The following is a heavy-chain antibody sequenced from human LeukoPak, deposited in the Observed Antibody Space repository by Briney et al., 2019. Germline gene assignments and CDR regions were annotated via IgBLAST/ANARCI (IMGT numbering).Heavy chain of an antibody. Sequence: GGSLRLSCAASGFTFSSYAMHWVRQAPGKGLEWVAVISYDGSNKYYADSVKGRFTISRDNSKNTLYLQMNSLRAEDTAVYYCAREWSFDYWGQGTLVTVSS. CDR3: AREWSFDY. CDR2: ISYDGSNK. D-gene: IGHD3-10*01. CDR1: GFTFSSYA. J-gene: IGHJ4*02. V-gene: IGHV3-30*04.